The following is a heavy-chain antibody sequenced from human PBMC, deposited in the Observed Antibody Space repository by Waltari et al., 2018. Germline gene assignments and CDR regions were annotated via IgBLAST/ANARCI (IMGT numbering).Heavy chain of an antibody. J-gene: IGHJ5*02. CDR3: ARTVTGRGGRNWFDL. CDR1: EHTVNNYE. D-gene: IGHD2-21*02. CDR2: MSPNSGET. V-gene: IGHV1-8*02. Sequence: QVQLVQSGAEVKRPGDSVKVSCEASEHTVNNYEINWVRQAAGQGLDWMGWMSPNSGETGYAPKLRGRVTMTRNRSTSTAYMELSSLPSEDTAIYFCARTVTGRGGRNWFDLWAQGTLVTVSS.